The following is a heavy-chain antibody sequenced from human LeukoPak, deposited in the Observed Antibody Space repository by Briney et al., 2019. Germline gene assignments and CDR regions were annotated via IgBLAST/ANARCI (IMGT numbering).Heavy chain of an antibody. J-gene: IGHJ4*02. CDR2: INPNSGGT. D-gene: IGHD3-22*01. CDR1: GYTFTGYY. Sequence: ASVKVSCKASGYTFTGYYMHWVRQAPGQGLEWVGWINPNSGGTNYAQKFQGRVTMTRDTSISTAYMELSRLRSDDTAVYYCAREVRDSSGYYYADWGQGTLVTVSS. V-gene: IGHV1-2*02. CDR3: AREVRDSSGYYYAD.